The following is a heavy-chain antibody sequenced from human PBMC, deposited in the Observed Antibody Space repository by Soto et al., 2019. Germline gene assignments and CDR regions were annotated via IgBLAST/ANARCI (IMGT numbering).Heavy chain of an antibody. CDR2: IYHSGST. V-gene: IGHV4-4*02. CDR3: ASTALSLYYGRLDY. Sequence: PSETPSLTRAGSGGSISSSKWLGWVRPPPGKGLEWIGEIYHSGSTNYNPSLKSRVTISVDKSKNQFSLKLSSVTAADTAVYYCASTALSLYYGRLDYWGQGTLVTVSS. CDR1: GGSISSSKW. D-gene: IGHD3-10*01. J-gene: IGHJ4*02.